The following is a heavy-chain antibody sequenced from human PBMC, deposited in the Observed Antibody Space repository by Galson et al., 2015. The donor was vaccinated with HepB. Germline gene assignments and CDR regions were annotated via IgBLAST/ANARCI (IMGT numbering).Heavy chain of an antibody. D-gene: IGHD6-6*01. Sequence: SLRLSCAASGFTFSSYWMSWVRQAPGEGLEWVANIKQDGSEKYYVDSVKGRFTMSRDNAKNSLYLQMNSLRAEDTAVYYCARDLYRTSSGVYEYYYMDVWGKGTTATVSS. J-gene: IGHJ6*03. CDR3: ARDLYRTSSGVYEYYYMDV. CDR1: GFTFSSYW. V-gene: IGHV3-7*03. CDR2: IKQDGSEK.